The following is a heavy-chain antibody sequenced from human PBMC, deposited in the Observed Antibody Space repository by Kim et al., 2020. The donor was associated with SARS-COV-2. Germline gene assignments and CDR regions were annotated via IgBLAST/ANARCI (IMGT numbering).Heavy chain of an antibody. CDR1: GGSISSYY. V-gene: IGHV4-59*01. CDR2: IYYSGST. CDR3: ASQRIAAAGPRYYYYGMDV. J-gene: IGHJ6*02. Sequence: SETLSLTCTVSGGSISSYYWSWIRQPPGKGLEWIGYIYYSGSTNYNPSLKSRVTISVDTSKNQFSLKLSSVTAADTAVYYCASQRIAAAGPRYYYYGMDVWGQGTTVTVSS. D-gene: IGHD6-13*01.